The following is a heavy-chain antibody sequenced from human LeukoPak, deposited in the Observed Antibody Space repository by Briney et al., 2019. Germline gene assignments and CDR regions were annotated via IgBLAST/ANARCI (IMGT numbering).Heavy chain of an antibody. CDR1: GGSISSYH. CDR2: IHYSGST. CDR3: ARSVSWGLLVRDDAFDI. Sequence: SETLSLTCTVSGGSISSYHWIWIRQPPGKGLEWKGYIHYSGSTNYNPSLKSRVTTSVDTSKKQFSLKLRSVTAADTAVYYCARSVSWGLLVRDDAFDIWGQGTMVTVSS. D-gene: IGHD2-21*01. V-gene: IGHV4-59*08. J-gene: IGHJ3*02.